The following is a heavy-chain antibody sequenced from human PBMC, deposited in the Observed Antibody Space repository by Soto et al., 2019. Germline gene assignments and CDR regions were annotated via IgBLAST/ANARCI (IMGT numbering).Heavy chain of an antibody. V-gene: IGHV1-69*12. CDR1: GGTFSSYA. J-gene: IGHJ1*01. D-gene: IGHD3-22*01. Sequence: QVQPVQSGAEVKKPGSSVKVSCKASGGTFSSYAISWVRQAPGQGLEWMGGIIPIFGTANYAQKFQGRVTIPADESTSTAYMELSSLRAEDTAVYYCARGPVNYYDSSCYYYGYFQHWGQGTLVTVSS. CDR3: ARGPVNYYDSSCYYYGYFQH. CDR2: IIPIFGTA.